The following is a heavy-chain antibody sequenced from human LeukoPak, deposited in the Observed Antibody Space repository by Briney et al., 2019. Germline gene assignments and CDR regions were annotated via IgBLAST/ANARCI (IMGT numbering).Heavy chain of an antibody. V-gene: IGHV3-21*01. CDR1: GFTFSSYS. Sequence: GGSLRLSCAASGFTFSSYSMNWVRQAPGKGLEWVSSITSTSSYMYYADSVKGRFTISRDNAQNSLYLHMSSLRAEDTAVYYCARDPYSGGYGDDYYYYMDVWGKGTTVTISS. D-gene: IGHD1-26*01. J-gene: IGHJ6*03. CDR2: ITSTSSYM. CDR3: ARDPYSGGYGDDYYYYMDV.